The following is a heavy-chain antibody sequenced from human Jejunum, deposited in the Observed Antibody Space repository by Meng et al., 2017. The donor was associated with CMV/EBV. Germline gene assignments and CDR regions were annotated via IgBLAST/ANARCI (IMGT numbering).Heavy chain of an antibody. V-gene: IGHV1-2*02. Sequence: GYRLIDSYMQWVRRAPGQGIEWMGWVNPNTSVATYAKRFRGRVSMTRDRSINTVYLELSRLTPDDTAMYYCTRGQMVLGTIYHWFGPWGQGALVTVSS. CDR3: TRGQMVLGTIYHWFGP. D-gene: IGHD1-1*01. J-gene: IGHJ5*02. CDR2: VNPNTSVA. CDR1: GYRLIDSY.